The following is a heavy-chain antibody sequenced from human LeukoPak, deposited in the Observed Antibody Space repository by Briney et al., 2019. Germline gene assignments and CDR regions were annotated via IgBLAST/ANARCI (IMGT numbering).Heavy chain of an antibody. CDR2: IYYSGST. Sequence: PSETLSLTCTVSGGSISSSSYYWGRIRQPPGKGLEWIGSIYYSGSTYYNPSLKSRVTISVDTSKDQFSLKLSSVTAADTAVYYCARRRQQLVLSRASRNYYMDVWGKGTTVTISS. D-gene: IGHD6-13*01. CDR3: ARRRQQLVLSRASRNYYMDV. V-gene: IGHV4-39*01. J-gene: IGHJ6*03. CDR1: GGSISSSSYY.